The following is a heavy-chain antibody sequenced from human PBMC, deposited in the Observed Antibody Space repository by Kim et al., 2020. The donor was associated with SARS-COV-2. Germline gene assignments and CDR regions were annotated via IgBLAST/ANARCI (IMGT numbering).Heavy chain of an antibody. V-gene: IGHV4-39*01. CDR1: GGSISSSSYY. CDR2: IYYSGST. CDR3: ARLGKLLWFGELLAPVDV. D-gene: IGHD3-10*01. J-gene: IGHJ6*02. Sequence: SETLSLTCTVSGGSISSSSYYWGWIRQPPGKGLEWIGSIYYSGSTYYNPSLKSRVTISVDTSKNQFSLKLSSVTAADTAVYYCARLGKLLWFGELLAPVDVWGQGTTVTVSS.